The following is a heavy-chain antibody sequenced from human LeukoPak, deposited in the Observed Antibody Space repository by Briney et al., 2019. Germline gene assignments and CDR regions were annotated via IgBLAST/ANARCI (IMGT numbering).Heavy chain of an antibody. CDR2: ISSSSRYI. Sequence: GSLRLSCVASGFTFSSYSMNWVRQAPGKGLEWVSFISSSSRYIYYADSMKGRLTISRDNAENSLYLEMNSLRVEDTAVYYCARDQVEGANVRDALDIWGQGTMVTVSS. CDR3: ARDQVEGANVRDALDI. D-gene: IGHD1-26*01. CDR1: GFTFSSYS. V-gene: IGHV3-21*01. J-gene: IGHJ3*02.